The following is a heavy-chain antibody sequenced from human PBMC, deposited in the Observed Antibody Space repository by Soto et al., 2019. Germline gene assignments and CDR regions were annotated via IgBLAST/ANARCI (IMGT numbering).Heavy chain of an antibody. J-gene: IGHJ5*02. D-gene: IGHD1-20*01. CDR1: DDSITKYY. Sequence: PSETLSLTCTVSDDSITKYYWSWIRQPPGKGLEWVGYIYHTGSSSYNPSLKSRVAMSMDTSKRQISLKLTSVTAADTAAYYCAREYMRWFDPWSRGTLVTVSS. CDR2: IYHTGSS. CDR3: AREYMRWFDP. V-gene: IGHV4-59*01.